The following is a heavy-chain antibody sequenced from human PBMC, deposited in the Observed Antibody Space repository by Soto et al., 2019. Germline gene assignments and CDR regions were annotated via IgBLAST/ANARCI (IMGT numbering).Heavy chain of an antibody. J-gene: IGHJ5*02. V-gene: IGHV3-23*01. Sequence: GGSLRLSCAASGFTFSSYAMSWVRQAPGKGLEWVSSTSGSGVTTYYADSVKGRFTISRDNSKNTLYLQVNSLRAEDTAVFYCAKTLMPSGFVTWFDPWGQGTLVTVSS. CDR1: GFTFSSYA. D-gene: IGHD3-10*01. CDR3: AKTLMPSGFVTWFDP. CDR2: TSGSGVTT.